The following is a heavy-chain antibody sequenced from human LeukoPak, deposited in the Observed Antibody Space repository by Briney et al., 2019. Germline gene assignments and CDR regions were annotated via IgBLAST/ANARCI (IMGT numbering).Heavy chain of an antibody. J-gene: IGHJ4*02. D-gene: IGHD4-17*01. Sequence: GESLKISCKGSGYIFTTYWITWVRQMPGKGLEWMGRIDPSDSYTNYSPSFQGHVTISSDKSISTAYLQWSSLKASDTAIYYCARRWDHGDQFDYWGQGTLVTVSS. CDR3: ARRWDHGDQFDY. CDR2: IDPSDSYT. CDR1: GYIFTTYW. V-gene: IGHV5-10-1*01.